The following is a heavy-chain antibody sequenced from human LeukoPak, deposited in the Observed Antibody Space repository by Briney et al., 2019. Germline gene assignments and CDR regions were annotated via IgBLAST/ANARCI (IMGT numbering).Heavy chain of an antibody. Sequence: GGSLRLSCAASGFTFSSYWMHWVRQAPGKGLGWVSRINSDGSSTSYADSVKGRFTISRDNAKNTLYLQMNSLRAEDTAVYYCARRSLWFGESDAFDIWGQGTMVTVSS. CDR3: ARRSLWFGESDAFDI. J-gene: IGHJ3*02. CDR2: INSDGSST. CDR1: GFTFSSYW. D-gene: IGHD3-10*01. V-gene: IGHV3-74*01.